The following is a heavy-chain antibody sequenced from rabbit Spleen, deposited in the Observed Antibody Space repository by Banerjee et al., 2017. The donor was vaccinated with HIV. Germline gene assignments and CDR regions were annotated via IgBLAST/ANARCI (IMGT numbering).Heavy chain of an antibody. V-gene: IGHV1S45*01. CDR1: GFSFSSNYY. Sequence: QEQLVESGGGLVQPEGSLTLTCTASGFSFSSNYYMCWVRQAPGKGLEWIACIYTGNTKTYYATWAKGRFTISKTSSTTVTLQLTSLTAADTATYFCARGSAAMTMVITGFYFNLWGQGTLVTVS. CDR2: IYTGNTKT. J-gene: IGHJ4*01. CDR3: ARGSAAMTMVITGFYFNL. D-gene: IGHD2-1*01.